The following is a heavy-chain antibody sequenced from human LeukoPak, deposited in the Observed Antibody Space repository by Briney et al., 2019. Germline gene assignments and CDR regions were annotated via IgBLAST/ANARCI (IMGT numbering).Heavy chain of an antibody. CDR2: IYHSGST. J-gene: IGHJ6*03. CDR1: GYSISSGYY. Sequence: SETLSLTCTVSGYSISSGYYWGWIRQPPGKGLEWIGSIYHSGSTYYNPSLKSRVTISVDTSKNQFSLKLSSVTAADTAVYYCARDGLRGYTYGRNYSYFYYLDVWGKGTTVTISS. D-gene: IGHD5-18*01. CDR3: ARDGLRGYTYGRNYSYFYYLDV. V-gene: IGHV4-38-2*02.